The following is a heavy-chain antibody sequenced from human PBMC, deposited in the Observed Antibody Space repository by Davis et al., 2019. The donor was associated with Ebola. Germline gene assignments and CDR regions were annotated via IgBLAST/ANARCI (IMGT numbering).Heavy chain of an antibody. CDR3: ARHGAELKYCGGGSCLFFDS. CDR2: INAGNGNT. V-gene: IGHV1-3*01. Sequence: AASVKVSCKASGYTFTSYAMHWVRQAPGQRLEWMGWINAGNGNTKYSQKFQGRVTITRDTSASTAYMELSSLRSEDTATYYCARHGAELKYCGGGSCLFFDSWGQGTLVTVSS. J-gene: IGHJ4*02. CDR1: GYTFTSYA. D-gene: IGHD2-15*01.